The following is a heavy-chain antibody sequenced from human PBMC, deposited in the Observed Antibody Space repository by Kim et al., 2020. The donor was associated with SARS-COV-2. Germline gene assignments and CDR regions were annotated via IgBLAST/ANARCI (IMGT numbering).Heavy chain of an antibody. CDR3: AKGVTTPPGLFDH. J-gene: IGHJ4*02. D-gene: IGHD4-17*01. CDR2: ISGSGGST. V-gene: IGHV3-23*01. CDR1: GFTFSSYA. Sequence: GGSLRLSCAASGFTFSSYAMNWVRQAPGKGLEWVSAISGSGGSTFYADSVKGRFTISRDNSKNTLYLQMNSLRAEDTALYFCAKGVTTPPGLFDHWGQGTLVTLSS.